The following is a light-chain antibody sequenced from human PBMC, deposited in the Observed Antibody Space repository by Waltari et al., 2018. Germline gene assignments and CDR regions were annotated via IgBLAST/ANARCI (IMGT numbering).Light chain of an antibody. Sequence: SYELTQPPSVSVSPGQTARITCSADALSKQYAYWYQQKPGQAPVLVIYKDSERPSGIPERFSGSSSGTTVTLTISGVQAEDEAGYYCQSADNSGAVFGGGTKLTVL. J-gene: IGLJ2*01. V-gene: IGLV3-25*03. CDR2: KDS. CDR3: QSADNSGAV. CDR1: ALSKQY.